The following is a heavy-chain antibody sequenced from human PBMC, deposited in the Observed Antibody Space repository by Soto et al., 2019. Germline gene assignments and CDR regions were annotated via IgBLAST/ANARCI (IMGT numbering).Heavy chain of an antibody. V-gene: IGHV3-48*01. D-gene: IGHD5-12*01. CDR3: ARAGGYELVDAFDI. CDR2: IRSSSSTI. CDR1: GFTFSNYG. J-gene: IGHJ3*02. Sequence: GGSLRLSCEASGFTFSNYGINWVRQAPGKGLEWVAHIRSSSSTIYYAESVKGRFTISRDNAKNTLYLQMNSLRAEDTAVYYCARAGGYELVDAFDIWGQGTMVTVSS.